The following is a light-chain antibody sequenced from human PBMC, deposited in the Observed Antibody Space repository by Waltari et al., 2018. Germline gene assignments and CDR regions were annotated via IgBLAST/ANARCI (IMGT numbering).Light chain of an antibody. Sequence: DIVVTQSPLSLPVTPGEPASISCRSSQSLLHRHGNNYLDWYLQKPGQSPQLLIYLGSNRASGVPDRFSGSGSGTDFTLRISRVEAEDVGVYYCMQSLQTLWTFGQGTKVEIK. J-gene: IGKJ1*01. CDR2: LGS. CDR1: QSLLHRHGNNY. V-gene: IGKV2-28*01. CDR3: MQSLQTLWT.